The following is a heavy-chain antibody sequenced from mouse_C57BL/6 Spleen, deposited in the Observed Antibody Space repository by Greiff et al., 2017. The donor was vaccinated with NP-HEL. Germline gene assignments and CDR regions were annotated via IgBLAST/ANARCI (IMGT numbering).Heavy chain of an antibody. V-gene: IGHV5-4*01. CDR3: ARGEYGSSGFDY. Sequence: EVHLVESGGGLVKPGGSLKLSCAASGFTFSSYAMSWVRQTPEKRLEWVATISDGGSYTYYPDNVKGRFTISRDNAKNNLYLQMSHLKSEDTAMYYCARGEYGSSGFDYWGQGTTLTVSS. CDR2: ISDGGSYT. D-gene: IGHD1-1*01. J-gene: IGHJ2*01. CDR1: GFTFSSYA.